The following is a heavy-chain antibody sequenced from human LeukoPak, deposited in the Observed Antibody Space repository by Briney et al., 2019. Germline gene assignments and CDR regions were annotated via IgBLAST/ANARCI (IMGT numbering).Heavy chain of an antibody. CDR1: GGTFSSYA. D-gene: IGHD3-22*01. CDR3: ASGHYYDSSGYSQYYYYYYMDV. J-gene: IGHJ6*03. V-gene: IGHV1-69*13. CDR2: IIPIFGTA. Sequence: SVKVSCKASGGTFSSYAISWVRQAPGQGLEWMGGIIPIFGTANYAQKFQGRVTITADESTSTAYMELSSLRSEDTAVYYCASGHYYDSSGYSQYYYYYYMDVWGKGTTVTVSS.